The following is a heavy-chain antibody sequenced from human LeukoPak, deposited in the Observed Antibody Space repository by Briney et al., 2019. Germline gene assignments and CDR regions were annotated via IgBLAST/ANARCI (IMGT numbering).Heavy chain of an antibody. CDR2: ISGSGGST. Sequence: GGSLRLSCAASGFTFSSYAMSWVRQAPGKGLEWVSAISGSGGSTYYADSVKGRFTISRDNSKNTLYLQMNSLRAEDTAVYYCAKVWSVVLGSPSCMDVWGQGTTVTVSS. CDR3: AKVWSVVLGSPSCMDV. D-gene: IGHD6-6*01. V-gene: IGHV3-23*01. CDR1: GFTFSSYA. J-gene: IGHJ6*02.